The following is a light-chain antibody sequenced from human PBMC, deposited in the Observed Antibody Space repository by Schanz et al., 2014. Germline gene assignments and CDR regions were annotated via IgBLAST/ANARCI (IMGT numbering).Light chain of an antibody. Sequence: DIQMTQSLSSLSASAGDRVTISCRASQSIGSSLNWYQQKPGKAPNLLIYDASTLQSGVPSRFSGSGSGTEFTLTISSLQPDDFATYSCQQYNTYWTFGQGTKVEIK. CDR3: QQYNTYWT. J-gene: IGKJ1*01. CDR1: QSIGSS. V-gene: IGKV1-5*01. CDR2: DAS.